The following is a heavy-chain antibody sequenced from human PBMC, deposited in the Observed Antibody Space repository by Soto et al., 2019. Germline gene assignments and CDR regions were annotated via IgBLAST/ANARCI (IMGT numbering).Heavy chain of an antibody. V-gene: IGHV4-39*01. CDR2: IYYSGST. CDR3: ATIPATTILTDY. D-gene: IGHD2-2*02. CDR1: GGSISSSSYY. Sequence: QLQLQESGPGLVKPSETLSLTCTVSGGSISSSSYYWGWIRQPPGKGLEWIGSIYYSGSTYYNPSLKSRVTIAVDTSKNQFSLKLRSVTAADTAVYYWATIPATTILTDYWGQGTLVTVSS. J-gene: IGHJ4*02.